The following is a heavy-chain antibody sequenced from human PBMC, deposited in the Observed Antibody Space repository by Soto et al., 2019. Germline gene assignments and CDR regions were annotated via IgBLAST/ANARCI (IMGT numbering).Heavy chain of an antibody. CDR1: GSSISIGDYY. D-gene: IGHD3-3*01. J-gene: IGHJ4*02. Sequence: PSETLSLTCTVSGSSISIGDYYWGWIRHPPGKGLEWIGYIYYSGSSYYNPSLKSRVTISVDTSKNQFSLKLSSVTAADTAVYYCARVVPYYDFWSGYEAPYYFDYWGQGTLVTVSS. V-gene: IGHV4-30-4*01. CDR2: IYYSGSS. CDR3: ARVVPYYDFWSGYEAPYYFDY.